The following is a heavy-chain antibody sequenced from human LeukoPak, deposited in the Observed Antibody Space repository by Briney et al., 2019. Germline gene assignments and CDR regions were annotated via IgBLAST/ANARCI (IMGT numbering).Heavy chain of an antibody. V-gene: IGHV3-21*01. Sequence: GGSLRLSCAASGFTFSSYSMNWVRQAPGKGLEWVSSISSSSSYIYYADSVKGRFTISRDNAKNPLYLQMNSLRAEDTAVYYCARSQDILTGYYGDYWGQGTLVTVSS. CDR3: ARSQDILTGYYGDY. CDR1: GFTFSSYS. J-gene: IGHJ4*02. CDR2: ISSSSSYI. D-gene: IGHD3-9*01.